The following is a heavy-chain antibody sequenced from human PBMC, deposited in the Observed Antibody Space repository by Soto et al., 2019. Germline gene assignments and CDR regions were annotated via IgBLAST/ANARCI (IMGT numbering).Heavy chain of an antibody. CDR2: VSYDGSFK. Sequence: QVQLVESGGGVVQPGGSLRLSCEASGFTFSKFGIHWVRQAPGKGLEWVAVVSYDGSFKYYADSVKGRFTISRDNSKNTLYLKMNSLRPEDTALYYCAKDSDQLLFAYYYYGMDVWGQGTTVTVSS. CDR1: GFTFSKFG. J-gene: IGHJ6*02. D-gene: IGHD2-2*01. CDR3: AKDSDQLLFAYYYYGMDV. V-gene: IGHV3-30*18.